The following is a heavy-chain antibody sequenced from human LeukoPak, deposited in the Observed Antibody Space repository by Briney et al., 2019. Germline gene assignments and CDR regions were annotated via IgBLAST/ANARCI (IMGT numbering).Heavy chain of an antibody. D-gene: IGHD3-3*01. J-gene: IGHJ3*02. Sequence: PSQTLSLTCTVSGGSLSRGGYYWSWLRQHPGRGREWLGYIYYSGSTYYNPSLKSRVTISVDTSNTQFSLKLSSVTAADTAVYYCARDSVEYYDFWSGSSPHDAFDIWGQGTMVTVSS. CDR2: IYYSGST. V-gene: IGHV4-31*03. CDR3: ARDSVEYYDFWSGSSPHDAFDI. CDR1: GGSLSRGGYY.